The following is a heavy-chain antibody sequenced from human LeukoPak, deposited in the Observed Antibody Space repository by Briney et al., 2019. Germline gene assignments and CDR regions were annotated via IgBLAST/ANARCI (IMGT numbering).Heavy chain of an antibody. Sequence: PSQTLSLTCTVSGGSISSGGYYWSWIRQPPGKGLEWIGYIYYSGSTNYNPSLKSRVTISVDTSKNQFSLKLSSVTAADTAVYYCARGEQWLGSWFDYWGQGTLVTVSS. CDR1: GGSISSGGYY. D-gene: IGHD6-19*01. J-gene: IGHJ4*02. CDR3: ARGEQWLGSWFDY. CDR2: IYYSGST. V-gene: IGHV4-30-4*08.